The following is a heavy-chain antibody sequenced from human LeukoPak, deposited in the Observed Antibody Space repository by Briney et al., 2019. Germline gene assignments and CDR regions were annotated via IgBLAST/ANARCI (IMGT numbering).Heavy chain of an antibody. J-gene: IGHJ5*02. D-gene: IGHD5-18*01. CDR3: ATLAGRYSYYNWFDP. V-gene: IGHV1-24*01. CDR2: FDPEDGET. CDR1: GYTLTELS. Sequence: GASVKVSCKVSGYTLTELSMHWVRQAPGKGLEWMGGFDPEDGETIYAQKFQGRVTMTEDTPTDTAYMELSSLRSEDTAVYYCATLAGRYSYYNWFDPWGQGTLVTVSS.